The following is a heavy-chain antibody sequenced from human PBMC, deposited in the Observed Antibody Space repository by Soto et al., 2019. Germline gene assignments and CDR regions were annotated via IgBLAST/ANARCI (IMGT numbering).Heavy chain of an antibody. D-gene: IGHD6-13*01. CDR1: VGTFSSYA. J-gene: IGHJ6*02. CDR3: AGEYSIYGMDV. Sequence: GASVKVSCKASVGTFSSYAISWVRQAPGQGLEWMGGIIPIFGTANYAQKFQGRVTITADESTSTAYMELSSLRSEDTAVYYCAGEYSIYGMDVRGQGTTVTVSS. V-gene: IGHV1-69*13. CDR2: IIPIFGTA.